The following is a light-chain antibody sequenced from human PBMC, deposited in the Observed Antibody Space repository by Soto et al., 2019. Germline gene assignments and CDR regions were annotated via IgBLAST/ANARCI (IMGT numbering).Light chain of an antibody. V-gene: IGLV2-11*01. CDR1: SSDVGEYNS. CDR2: VT. Sequence: QSALTQPASVSGSPGQSITISCTGTSSDVGEYNSVSWYQQHPGKAPKLIDVTKRPSGVPDRFSGSKSDNTASLTISGLRAEDEADYYCCSYAGGYTWVFGGGTKLTVL. CDR3: CSYAGGYTWV. J-gene: IGLJ3*02.